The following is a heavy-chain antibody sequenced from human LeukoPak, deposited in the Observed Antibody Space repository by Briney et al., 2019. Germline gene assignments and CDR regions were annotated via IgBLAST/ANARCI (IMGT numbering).Heavy chain of an antibody. CDR3: ARAPLAYYYYYYMDV. Sequence: SETLSLTCAVYGGSFSDSYWTWIRQPPGKGLEWIGEINHSGSTNYNPSLKSRVTISVDTSKNQFSLKLSSVTAADTAVYYCARAPLAYYYYYYMDVWGKGTTVTVSS. CDR1: GGSFSDSY. V-gene: IGHV4-34*01. J-gene: IGHJ6*03. CDR2: INHSGST.